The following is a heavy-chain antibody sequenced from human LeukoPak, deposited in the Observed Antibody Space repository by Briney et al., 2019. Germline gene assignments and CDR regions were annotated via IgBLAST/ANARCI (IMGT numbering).Heavy chain of an antibody. J-gene: IGHJ4*02. CDR3: ATMETGLSGLDY. CDR2: FDPEDGET. Sequence: ASVKVSCKVSGYTLTELSMHWVRQAPGKGLEWMGGFDPEDGETIYAQKFQGRVTMTEDTSTDTAYMELSSLRSEDTAVYYCATMETGLSGLDYWGQGTLVTVSS. V-gene: IGHV1-24*01. CDR1: GYTLTELS. D-gene: IGHD1-14*01.